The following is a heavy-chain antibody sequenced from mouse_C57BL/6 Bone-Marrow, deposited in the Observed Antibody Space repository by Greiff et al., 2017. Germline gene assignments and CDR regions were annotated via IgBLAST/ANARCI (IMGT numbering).Heavy chain of an antibody. CDR3: ARVRLGYFDY. CDR2: IDPSDSYT. J-gene: IGHJ2*01. CDR1: GYTFTSYW. V-gene: IGHV1-69*01. Sequence: VQLQQPGAELVMPGASVKLSCKASGYTFTSYWMHWVKQRPGQGLEWIGEIDPSDSYTNYNQKFKGKSTLTVDKSSSTAYMQLSSLTSEDSAVYYVARVRLGYFDYWGQGTTLTVSS. D-gene: IGHD4-1*01.